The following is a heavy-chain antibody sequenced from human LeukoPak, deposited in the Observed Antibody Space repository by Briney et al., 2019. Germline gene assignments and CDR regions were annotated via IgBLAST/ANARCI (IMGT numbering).Heavy chain of an antibody. CDR2: INHSGST. CDR1: GGSFSGYY. Sequence: SETLSLTCAVYGGSFSGYYWSWIRQPPGKGLEWIGEINHSGSTNYNPSLKSRVTISVDTSKNQFSLKLNSVTAADTAMYYCAKSGGYGLIDYWGQGTLVAVSS. V-gene: IGHV4-34*01. J-gene: IGHJ4*02. D-gene: IGHD1-26*01. CDR3: AKSGGYGLIDY.